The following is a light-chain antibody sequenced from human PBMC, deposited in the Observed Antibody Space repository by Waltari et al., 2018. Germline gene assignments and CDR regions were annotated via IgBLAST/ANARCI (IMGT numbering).Light chain of an antibody. CDR2: YDS. Sequence: SYVLTQPPSVAVAPGETARVTCGGNNIESKSVHWYQPKPGQAPVLVISYDSDRPSGIPERFSGSNSGDTATLTISRVEAGDEADYYCQVWDANTDPGVFGTGTEVTVL. CDR1: NIESKS. J-gene: IGLJ1*01. V-gene: IGLV3-21*01. CDR3: QVWDANTDPGV.